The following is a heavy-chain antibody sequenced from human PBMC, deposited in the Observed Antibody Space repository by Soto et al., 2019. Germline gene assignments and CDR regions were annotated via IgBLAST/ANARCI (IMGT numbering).Heavy chain of an antibody. CDR2: ISAYNGNT. V-gene: IGHV1-18*01. CDR1: GYSFTNYG. Sequence: QDQLVQSGVAVKKPGASVKVSCKASGYSFTNYGITWVRQAPGQGFEWMVWISAYNGNTNYAQKFQGRVTMTTAASTSTAYLELRSLRSDDTAVYSCARDRVVAPPVAGNTHYYYYMDVWGKGTTVTVSS. J-gene: IGHJ6*03. D-gene: IGHD6-19*01. CDR3: ARDRVVAPPVAGNTHYYYYMDV.